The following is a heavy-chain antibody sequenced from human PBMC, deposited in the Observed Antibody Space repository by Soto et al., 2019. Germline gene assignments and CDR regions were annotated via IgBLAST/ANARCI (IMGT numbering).Heavy chain of an antibody. V-gene: IGHV3-48*03. J-gene: IGHJ4*02. CDR1: GFTFSSYE. Sequence: PGGSLRLSCAASGFTFSSYEMNWVRQAPGRGLEWVSYISGSGASEYYADSVKGRFTISRDNAMNSLHLQMNSLRAEDTAVYYRAREISALWGFGIDHWGQGTLVTVSS. CDR2: ISGSGASE. CDR3: AREISALWGFGIDH. D-gene: IGHD3-10*01.